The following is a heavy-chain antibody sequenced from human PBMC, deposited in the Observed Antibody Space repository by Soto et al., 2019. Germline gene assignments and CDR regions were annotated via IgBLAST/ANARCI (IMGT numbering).Heavy chain of an antibody. V-gene: IGHV2-5*02. J-gene: IGHJ4*02. CDR1: GFSLTTGGVG. CDR2: IYWDDDK. D-gene: IGHD2-21*01. CDR3: AHSPFFGDKLDY. Sequence: QITLKESGPTLVKPTQTLTLTCTFSGFSLTTGGVGVVWIRQPPGKALEWLAVIYWDDDKRYRPSLKTRLTISTDTSQNQVLLTMTNMDPVDTATYFCAHSPFFGDKLDYWGQGTQVIVSS.